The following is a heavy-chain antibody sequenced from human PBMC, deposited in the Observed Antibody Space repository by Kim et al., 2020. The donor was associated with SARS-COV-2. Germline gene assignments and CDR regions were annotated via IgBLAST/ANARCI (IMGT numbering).Heavy chain of an antibody. D-gene: IGHD3-16*02. V-gene: IGHV3-9*01. CDR3: AKGATGAYDYIWVRYRGSPPAYVDY. Sequence: GGSLRLSCAASGFTFDDYAMHWVRQAPGKGLEWVSGISWNSGSIGYADSVKGRFTISRDNAKNSLYLQMNSLRAEDTALYYCAKGATGAYDYIWVRYRGSPPAYVDYWGQGTLFTVSS. J-gene: IGHJ4*02. CDR1: GFTFDDYA. CDR2: ISWNSGSI.